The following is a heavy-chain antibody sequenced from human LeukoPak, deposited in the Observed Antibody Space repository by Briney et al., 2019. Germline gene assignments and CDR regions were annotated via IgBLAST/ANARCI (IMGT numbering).Heavy chain of an antibody. V-gene: IGHV1-69*04. CDR3: AREDGDYYYMDV. CDR2: IIPILGIA. Sequence: SVKVSCKASGGTFSSYAISWVRQAPGQGLEWMGRIIPILGIANYAQKFQGRVTITADKSTSTAYMELSSLRSEDTAVYYCAREDGDYYYMDVWGKGTTVTVSS. D-gene: IGHD4-17*01. J-gene: IGHJ6*03. CDR1: GGTFSSYA.